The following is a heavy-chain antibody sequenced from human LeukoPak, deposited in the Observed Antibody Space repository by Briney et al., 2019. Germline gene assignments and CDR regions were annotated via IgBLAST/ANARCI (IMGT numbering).Heavy chain of an antibody. D-gene: IGHD6-6*01. CDR2: INSDESTT. CDR3: AGGRGAGSSDY. J-gene: IGHJ4*02. V-gene: IGHV3-74*01. Sequence: PGGSLRLSCATSGFTFSNHWVHWVRQAPGKGLVWVSRINSDESTTSYADSVKGRFTISRDNAKNTLYLQMNSLRAEDTAVYYCAGGRGAGSSDYWGQGTLVTVSS. CDR1: GFTFSNHW.